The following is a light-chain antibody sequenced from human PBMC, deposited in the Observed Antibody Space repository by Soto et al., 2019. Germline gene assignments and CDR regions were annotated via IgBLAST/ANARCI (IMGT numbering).Light chain of an antibody. CDR3: QTWGTGIQV. J-gene: IGLJ3*02. V-gene: IGLV4-69*02. CDR2: LNSDGSH. Sequence: QLVLTQSPSASASLGASVTLTCTLSSGHSSYAIAWHQQQPDKGPRYLMRLNSDGSHSKGDGIPDRFSGSTSGAERYLTISSPQSEDEADYYCQTWGTGIQVFGGGTKVTVL. CDR1: SGHSSYA.